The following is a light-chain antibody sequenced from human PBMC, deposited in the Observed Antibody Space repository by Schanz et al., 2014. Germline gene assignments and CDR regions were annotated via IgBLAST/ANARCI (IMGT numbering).Light chain of an antibody. CDR1: QSVSSF. CDR3: QQYNNWPPMYT. CDR2: GAS. J-gene: IGKJ2*01. Sequence: EIVLTQSPATLSLSPGERATLSCRASQSVSSFLAWYQHKPGQAPRLLIYGASSRPTGIPDRFSGSGSGTEFTLTISSLQSEDFAVYYCQQYNNWPPMYTFGQGTKLEIK. V-gene: IGKV3D-15*01.